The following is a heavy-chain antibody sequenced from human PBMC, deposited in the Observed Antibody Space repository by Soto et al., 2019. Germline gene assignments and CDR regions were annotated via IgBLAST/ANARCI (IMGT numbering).Heavy chain of an antibody. CDR2: ISYDGSNK. V-gene: IGHV3-30-3*01. CDR3: ARDPDYYDSSGPFDY. Sequence: HPVGSLRLSCAASGFTFSSYAMHWVRQAPGKGLEWVAVISYDGSNKYYADSVKGRFTISRDNSKNTLYLQMNSLRAEDTAVYYCARDPDYYDSSGPFDYWGQGTLVTVSS. CDR1: GFTFSSYA. D-gene: IGHD3-22*01. J-gene: IGHJ4*02.